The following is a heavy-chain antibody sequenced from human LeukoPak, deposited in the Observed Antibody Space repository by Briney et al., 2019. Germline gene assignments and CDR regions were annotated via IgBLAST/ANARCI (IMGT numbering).Heavy chain of an antibody. J-gene: IGHJ3*02. V-gene: IGHV3-7*01. CDR1: GFSFTTYW. CDR3: ARDGSGYDDAFDI. D-gene: IGHD3-10*01. CDR2: IKQDGTEK. Sequence: PGGSLRLSCAASGFSFTTYWMSWVRQAPGKGLEWVANIKQDGTEKYYVDSVKGRSTISRDNAKNSLYLQMNSLRAEDTAVYYCARDGSGYDDAFDIWGQGTMVTVSS.